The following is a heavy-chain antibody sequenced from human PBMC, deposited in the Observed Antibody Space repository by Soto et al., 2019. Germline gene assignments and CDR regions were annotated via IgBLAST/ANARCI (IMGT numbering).Heavy chain of an antibody. J-gene: IGHJ4*02. CDR3: AKDSWGGAGSGWPHDY. CDR2: ITGSGGRT. V-gene: IGHV3-23*01. D-gene: IGHD6-19*01. Sequence: EVQLLESGGGLVQPGGSLRLSCAGSGFSFGNYAMSWVRQAPGKGLEWVAAITGSGGRTYHAESVKGRLTISRDNSKNTLYLQMNSLRVEDTAVYYCAKDSWGGAGSGWPHDYWGQGILVTVSS. CDR1: GFSFGNYA.